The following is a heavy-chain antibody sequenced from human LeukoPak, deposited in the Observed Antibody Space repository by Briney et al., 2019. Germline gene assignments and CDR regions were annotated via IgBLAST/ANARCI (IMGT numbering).Heavy chain of an antibody. J-gene: IGHJ4*02. Sequence: SVKVSCXASGGTFSSYAISWVRQAPGQGLGWMGRIIPIFGTANYAQKFQGRVTITTDESTSTAYMELSSLRSEDTAVYYCARDAIAVAGTVQNLFDYWGQGTLVTVSS. CDR3: ARDAIAVAGTVQNLFDY. V-gene: IGHV1-69*05. CDR1: GGTFSSYA. CDR2: IIPIFGTA. D-gene: IGHD6-19*01.